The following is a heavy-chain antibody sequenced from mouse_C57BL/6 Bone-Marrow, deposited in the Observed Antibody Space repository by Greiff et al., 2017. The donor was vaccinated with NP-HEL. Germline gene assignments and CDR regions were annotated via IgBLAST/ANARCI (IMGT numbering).Heavy chain of an antibody. CDR2: IYPGSGNT. CDR1: GYTFTDYY. D-gene: IGHD4-1*01. V-gene: IGHV1-76*01. J-gene: IGHJ2*01. Sequence: QVQLQQSGAELVRPGASVKLSCKASGYTFTDYYINWVKQRPGQGLEWIARIYPGSGNTYYNEKFKGKATLTADKSSSTAYMELRSLTSEDSAVYFCARSGFFDYWGQGTTLTVSS. CDR3: ARSGFFDY.